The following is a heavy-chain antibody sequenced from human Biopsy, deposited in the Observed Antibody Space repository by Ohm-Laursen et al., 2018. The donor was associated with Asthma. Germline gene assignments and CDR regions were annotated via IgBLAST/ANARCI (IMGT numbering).Heavy chain of an antibody. V-gene: IGHV1-69*13. CDR1: GDSLGSLINYA. Sequence: SVKVSCKASGDSLGSLINYAISWVRQAPRQGFEWMGGIIPIFGTANYAQKFQGRVTITADESTSTAYMELSSLRSEDTAVYYCARASYDILTGYYNYFDYWGQGTLVTVSS. J-gene: IGHJ4*02. CDR2: IIPIFGTA. CDR3: ARASYDILTGYYNYFDY. D-gene: IGHD3-9*01.